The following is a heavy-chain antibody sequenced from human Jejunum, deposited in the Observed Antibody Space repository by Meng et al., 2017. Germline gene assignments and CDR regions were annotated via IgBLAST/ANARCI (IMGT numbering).Heavy chain of an antibody. Sequence: SETLSLTCGVSGDSYWSWIRQPAGRGREWIGRIHTSGSTNYNPSLTSRVIMTVDTSKKQVSLRLTSVTAADTAVYCWVKDGWEYCSGGDCYSGWFDPWGQGTLVTVSS. V-gene: IGHV4-4*07. J-gene: IGHJ5*01. D-gene: IGHD2-15*01. CDR1: GDSY. CDR3: VKDGWEYCSGGDCYSGWFDP. CDR2: IHTSGST.